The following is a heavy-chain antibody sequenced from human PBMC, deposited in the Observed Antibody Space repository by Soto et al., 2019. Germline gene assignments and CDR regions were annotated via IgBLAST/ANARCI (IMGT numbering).Heavy chain of an antibody. V-gene: IGHV3-23*01. CDR3: AKDWGRVVVITEFDS. J-gene: IGHJ4*02. D-gene: IGHD3-22*01. CDR1: GFTFSSYA. Sequence: PGGSLRLSCAASGFTFSSYAMSWVRQAPGKGLEWVSAISGSGGSTYYADSVKGRFTISRDNSKNTLYLQMNSLRAEDTAVYYCAKDWGRVVVITEFDSWGQGTLVTVSS. CDR2: ISGSGGST.